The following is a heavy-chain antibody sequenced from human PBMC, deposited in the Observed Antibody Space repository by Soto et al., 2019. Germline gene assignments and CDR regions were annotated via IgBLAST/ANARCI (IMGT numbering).Heavy chain of an antibody. Sequence: HPGGSLRLSCAASGFTFSSYGMHWVRQAPGKGLEWVAVIWYDGSNKYYADSVKGRFTISRDNSKNTLYLQMNSLRAEDTAVYYCARAAGYSSGWSPDYWGQGTLVTVSS. CDR1: GFTFSSYG. CDR2: IWYDGSNK. D-gene: IGHD6-19*01. CDR3: ARAAGYSSGWSPDY. J-gene: IGHJ4*02. V-gene: IGHV3-33*01.